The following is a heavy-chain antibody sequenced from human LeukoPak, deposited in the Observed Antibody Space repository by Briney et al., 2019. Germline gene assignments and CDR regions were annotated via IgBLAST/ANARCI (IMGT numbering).Heavy chain of an antibody. J-gene: IGHJ4*02. CDR3: AKQPDKGYSYGYWVYFDY. CDR1: GFTFSSYW. Sequence: GGSLTLSCAASGFTFSSYWMSWVREAPGKGLEWVANLKQDGSEKYYVDSVKGRFTVSRDNAKNSLYLQMNSLRAEDTAVYYCAKQPDKGYSYGYWVYFDYWGQGTLVTVSS. D-gene: IGHD5-18*01. CDR2: LKQDGSEK. V-gene: IGHV3-7*01.